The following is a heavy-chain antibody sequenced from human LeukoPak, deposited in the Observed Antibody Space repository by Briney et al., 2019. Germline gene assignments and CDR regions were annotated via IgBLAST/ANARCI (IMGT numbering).Heavy chain of an antibody. V-gene: IGHV3-21*01. CDR1: GFTFSSYS. CDR3: ARDRRGGPAFDI. CDR2: ISSSSSYI. Sequence: GGSLRLSCAASGFTFSSYSMNWVRQAPGKGLEWVSYISSSSSYIYYADSVKGRFTISRDNAKNSLYLQMNSLRAEDTAVYYCARDRRGGPAFDIWGQGTMVTVSS. D-gene: IGHD3-10*01. J-gene: IGHJ3*02.